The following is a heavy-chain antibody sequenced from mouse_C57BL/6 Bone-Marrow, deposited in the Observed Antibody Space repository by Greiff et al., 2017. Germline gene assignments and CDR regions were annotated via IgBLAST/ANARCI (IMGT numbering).Heavy chain of an antibody. CDR2: FYPGSGSI. CDR3: ARHEGLRYLFAY. J-gene: IGHJ3*01. CDR1: GYTFTEYT. Sequence: VQVVESGAELVKPGASVKLSCKASGYTFTEYTIHWVKQRSGQGLEWIGWFYPGSGSIKYNEKFKDKATLTADKSSSTVYMELSRLTSEDSAVYFCARHEGLRYLFAYWGQGTLVTVSA. D-gene: IGHD1-1*01. V-gene: IGHV1-62-2*01.